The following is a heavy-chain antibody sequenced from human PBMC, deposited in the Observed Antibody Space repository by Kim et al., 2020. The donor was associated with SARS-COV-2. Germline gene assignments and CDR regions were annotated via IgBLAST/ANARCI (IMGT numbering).Heavy chain of an antibody. CDR3: ANDRKRTYSSYGMDV. J-gene: IGHJ6*02. V-gene: IGHV3-9*01. Sequence: ADSVKGRYTISISNAKNSLYLQINSLRAEDTALYFCANDRKRTYSSYGMDVWGQGTTVTVSS.